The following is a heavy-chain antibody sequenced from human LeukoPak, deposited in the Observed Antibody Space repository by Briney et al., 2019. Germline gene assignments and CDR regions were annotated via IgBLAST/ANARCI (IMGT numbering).Heavy chain of an antibody. V-gene: IGHV3-33*01. CDR1: GFTFSSYG. CDR2: IWYDGSNK. Sequence: GRSLRLSCAASGFTFSSYGIHWVRQAPGKGLEWVAVIWYDGSNKYYADSVKGRFTISRDNSKNTLYLQMNSLRAEDTAVYYCARASTLAVAGNAFDIWGQGTMVTVSS. D-gene: IGHD6-19*01. CDR3: ARASTLAVAGNAFDI. J-gene: IGHJ3*02.